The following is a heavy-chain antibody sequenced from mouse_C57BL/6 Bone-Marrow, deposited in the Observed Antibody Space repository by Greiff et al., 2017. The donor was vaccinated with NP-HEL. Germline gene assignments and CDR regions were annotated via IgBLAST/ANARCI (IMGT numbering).Heavy chain of an antibody. CDR2: ISDGGSYT. Sequence: EVKLEESGGGLVKPGGSLKLSCAASGFTFSSYAMSWVRQTPEKRLEWVATISDGGSYTYYPDNVKGRFTIPSDNSKNNRYLQMSHLRSEDAAMYDYARDRGGNFYAMDYWGQGTSVTVSS. J-gene: IGHJ4*01. D-gene: IGHD2-1*01. CDR1: GFTFSSYA. CDR3: ARDRGGNFYAMDY. V-gene: IGHV5-4*01.